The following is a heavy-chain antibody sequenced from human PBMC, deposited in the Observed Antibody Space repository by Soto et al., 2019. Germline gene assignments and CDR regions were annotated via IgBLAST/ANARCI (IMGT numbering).Heavy chain of an antibody. V-gene: IGHV3-11*01. CDR1: GFDFGDYY. CDR2: IDSGDGTT. Sequence: QVQLVESGGGLVKPGGSLRLSCTASGFDFGDYYMSWIRQAPGKGREWVSYIDSGDGTTYYTDSVKGRFTISRDNAKNSLYLQMNSLRVEDTALYYCVRPYYSSSWFPFDRWGQGALVTVSS. D-gene: IGHD6-13*01. J-gene: IGHJ4*02. CDR3: VRPYYSSSWFPFDR.